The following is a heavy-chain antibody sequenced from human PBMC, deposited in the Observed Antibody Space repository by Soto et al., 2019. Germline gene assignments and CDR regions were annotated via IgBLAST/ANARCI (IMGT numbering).Heavy chain of an antibody. D-gene: IGHD3-10*01. CDR2: ISYDGSNK. V-gene: IGHV3-30-3*01. CDR3: ARGPVVRGVKYYFDY. Sequence: GGSLRLSCAASGFTFSSYAMHWVRQAPGKGLEWVAVISYDGSNKYYADSVKGRFTISRDNSKNTLYLQMNSLRAEDTAVYYCARGPVVRGVKYYFDYWGQGTLVTVSS. CDR1: GFTFSSYA. J-gene: IGHJ4*02.